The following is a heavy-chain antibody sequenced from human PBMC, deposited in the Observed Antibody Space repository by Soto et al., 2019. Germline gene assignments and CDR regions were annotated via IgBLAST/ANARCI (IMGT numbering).Heavy chain of an antibody. CDR1: GGSLSSYY. CDR2: IYYSGST. V-gene: IGHV4-59*12. CDR3: ARSVFP. Sequence: SETLSLTCVVSGGSLSSYYWSWIRQPPGKGLEWIGYIYYSGSTNYNPSLKSRVTILVDTSKNQFSLKLSSVTAADTAVYYCARSVFPWGQGTLVTVSS. J-gene: IGHJ5*02.